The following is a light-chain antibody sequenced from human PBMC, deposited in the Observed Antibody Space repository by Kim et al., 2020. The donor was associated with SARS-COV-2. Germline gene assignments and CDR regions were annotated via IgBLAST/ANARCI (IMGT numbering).Light chain of an antibody. V-gene: IGLV2-14*03. CDR2: DVS. CDR1: SSDVGGYNY. J-gene: IGLJ3*02. Sequence: QSALTQPASVSGSPGQSITTSCTGTSSDVGGYNYVSWYQQHPGKAPKLMIYDVSNRPSGVSNRFSGSKSGNTASLTISGLQAEDEADYYCSSYTSSSTLWVFGGGTQLTVL. CDR3: SSYTSSSTLWV.